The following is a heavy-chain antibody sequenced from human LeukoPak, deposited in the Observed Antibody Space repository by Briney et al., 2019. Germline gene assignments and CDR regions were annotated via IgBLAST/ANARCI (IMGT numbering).Heavy chain of an antibody. Sequence: SQTLSLTCAVYGGSFSGYYWSWIRQPPGKGLEWIGEINHSGRTNYNPSLKSRVTISVDTSKNQFSLKLSSVTAADTAVYYCARPMVRGYNYYYMDVWGKGTTVTVSS. CDR3: ARPMVRGYNYYYMDV. J-gene: IGHJ6*03. CDR1: GGSFSGYY. D-gene: IGHD3-10*01. CDR2: INHSGRT. V-gene: IGHV4-34*01.